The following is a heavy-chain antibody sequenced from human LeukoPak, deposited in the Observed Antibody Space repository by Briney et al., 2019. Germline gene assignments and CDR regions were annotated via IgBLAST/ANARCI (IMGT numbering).Heavy chain of an antibody. CDR1: GFTFSTYA. V-gene: IGHV3-21*01. Sequence: PGGSLRLSCTASGFTFSTYAMEWVRQAPGKGLEWLSSLSGASDYIYYADSVKGRFTISRDNAKSSLNSQMNSLKAEDTAVYYCARLSRSSYGKYYFDSWGQGTLVTVSS. J-gene: IGHJ4*02. CDR3: ARLSRSSYGKYYFDS. D-gene: IGHD1-26*01. CDR2: LSGASDYI.